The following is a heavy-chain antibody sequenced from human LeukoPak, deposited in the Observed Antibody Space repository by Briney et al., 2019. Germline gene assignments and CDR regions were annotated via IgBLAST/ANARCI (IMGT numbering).Heavy chain of an antibody. CDR2: IYYSGST. V-gene: IGHV4-38-2*02. CDR1: GYSISSGYY. Sequence: PETLSLTCTVSGYSISSGYYWGWIRQPPGKGLEWIGSIYYSGSTNYNPSLKSRVTISVDTSKNQFSLKLSSVTAADTAVYYCAKCRRMVDAFDIWGQGTMVIVSS. J-gene: IGHJ3*02. CDR3: AKCRRMVDAFDI. D-gene: IGHD3-10*01.